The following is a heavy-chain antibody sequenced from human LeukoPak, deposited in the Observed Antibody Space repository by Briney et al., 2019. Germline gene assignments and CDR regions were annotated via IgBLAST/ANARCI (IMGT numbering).Heavy chain of an antibody. J-gene: IGHJ4*02. Sequence: HPGGSLRLSCAASGFTFSSYSMNWVRQAPGKGLEWVSYISSSSSTIYYADSVKGRFTISRDNAKNSLYLQMNSLRAEDTAVYYCARDQWSGYYPWYFDYWGQGTLVTVSS. V-gene: IGHV3-48*01. D-gene: IGHD3-3*01. CDR1: GFTFSSYS. CDR3: ARDQWSGYYPWYFDY. CDR2: ISSSSSTI.